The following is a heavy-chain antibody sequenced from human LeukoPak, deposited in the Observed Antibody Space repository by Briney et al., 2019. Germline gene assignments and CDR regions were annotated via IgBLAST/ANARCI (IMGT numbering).Heavy chain of an antibody. CDR1: GGSISSHY. D-gene: IGHD2-2*01. CDR3: ARGGYCSSTSCPHDAFDI. J-gene: IGHJ3*02. V-gene: IGHV4-59*11. Sequence: SETLSLTCTVSGGSISSHYWSWIRQPPGKGLEWIGFGYYSGSTNTNYNPSLKSRVTISVDSSKNQFSLKVSSVTTADTAVYYCARGGYCSSTSCPHDAFDIWGQGTMATVSS. CDR2: GYYSGSTNT.